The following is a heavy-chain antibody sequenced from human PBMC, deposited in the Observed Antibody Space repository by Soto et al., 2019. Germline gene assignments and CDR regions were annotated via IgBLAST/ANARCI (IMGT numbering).Heavy chain of an antibody. CDR2: ISAYNGNT. D-gene: IGHD5-12*01. CDR1: GYTFTSYG. J-gene: IGHJ4*02. CDR3: ARGRRDGYNYPPLGY. Sequence: ASVKVSCKASGYTFTSYGISWVRQAPGQGLERMGWISAYNGNTNYAQKLQGRVTMTTDTSTSTAYMELRSLRSDDTAVYYCARGRRDGYNYPPLGYWGQGTLVTVSS. V-gene: IGHV1-18*01.